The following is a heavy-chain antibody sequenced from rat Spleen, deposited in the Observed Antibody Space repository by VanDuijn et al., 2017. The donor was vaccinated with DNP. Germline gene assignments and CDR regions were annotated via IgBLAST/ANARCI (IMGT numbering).Heavy chain of an antibody. CDR1: GFTFSNYD. V-gene: IGHV5-7*01. Sequence: EVHLVESGGGLVQPGRSLKLSCAASGFTFSNYDMAWVRQAPKKGLEWVATISYDGSSTYYRDSVKGRFTISRDNAKSTLYLQMDSLRSEDTAIYYCASYYDGSYYFDYWGQGVMVTVSS. J-gene: IGHJ2*01. CDR2: ISYDGSST. D-gene: IGHD1-12*02. CDR3: ASYYDGSYYFDY.